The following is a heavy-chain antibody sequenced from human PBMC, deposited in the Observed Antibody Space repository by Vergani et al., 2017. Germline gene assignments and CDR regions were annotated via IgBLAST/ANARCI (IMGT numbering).Heavy chain of an antibody. Sequence: EVQLVESGGGLVQPGGSLRLSCAASGFTFSSYWMSWVRQAPGKGLEWVANIKQDGSEKYYVDSVKGRFTISRDNAKNSLYLQMNSLRAEDTAVYYCARHQGDYYGSGSGNYFDYWGQGTLVTVSS. CDR2: IKQDGSEK. CDR3: ARHQGDYYGSGSGNYFDY. D-gene: IGHD3-10*01. J-gene: IGHJ4*02. CDR1: GFTFSSYW. V-gene: IGHV3-7*01.